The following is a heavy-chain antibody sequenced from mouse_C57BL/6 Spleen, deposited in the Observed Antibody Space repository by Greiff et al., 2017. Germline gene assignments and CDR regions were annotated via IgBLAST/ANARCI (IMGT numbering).Heavy chain of an antibody. J-gene: IGHJ3*01. V-gene: IGHV1-26*01. CDR1: GYTFTDYY. CDR3: ARRVYYGSTSWFAY. Sequence: VQLQQSGPELVKPGASVKISCKASGYTFTDYYMNWVKQSHGKSLEWIGDINPNNGGTSYNQKFKGKATLTVDKSSSTAYMELRSLTSEDSAVYYCARRVYYGSTSWFAYWGQGTLVTVSA. D-gene: IGHD1-1*01. CDR2: INPNNGGT.